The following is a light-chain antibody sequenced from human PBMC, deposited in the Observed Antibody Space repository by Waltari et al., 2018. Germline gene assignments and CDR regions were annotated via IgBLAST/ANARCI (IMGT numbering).Light chain of an antibody. CDR2: LGS. V-gene: IGKV2-28*01. Sequence: DIVMTQSPLSLPVTPGEPASISCRPSQSLLHSNGYNYLDWYLQKPGQSPQLLIYLGSNRASGVPDRFSGSGSGTDFTLKISRVEAEDVGVYYCMQALQTPPTFGQGTKLEI. CDR3: MQALQTPPT. J-gene: IGKJ2*01. CDR1: QSLLHSNGYNY.